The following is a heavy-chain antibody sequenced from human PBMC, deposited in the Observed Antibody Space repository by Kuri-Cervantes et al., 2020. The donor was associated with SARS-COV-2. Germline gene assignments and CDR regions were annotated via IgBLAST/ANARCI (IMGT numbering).Heavy chain of an antibody. CDR1: GYTFTGYY. Sequence: ASVKVSCKASGYTFTGYYMHWVRQAPGQGLEWMGWINPNSGGTNYAEKFLGRVTMTRDTSISTDYMELIRRRSDDTAVYYCARSAGYCSSTSCPGGAGWIALCNWFDPWGQGTLVTVSS. CDR2: INPNSGGT. V-gene: IGHV1-2*02. D-gene: IGHD2-2*01. J-gene: IGHJ5*02. CDR3: ARSAGYCSSTSCPGGAGWIALCNWFDP.